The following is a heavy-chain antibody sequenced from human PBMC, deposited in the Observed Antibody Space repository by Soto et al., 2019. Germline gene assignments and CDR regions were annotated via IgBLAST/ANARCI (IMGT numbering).Heavy chain of an antibody. CDR1: GFTFSSYS. Sequence: EVQLVESGGGLVKPGGSLRLSCAASGFTFSSYSINWVRQAPGKGLEWVSSISSSSSYIYYADSVKGRFTISRDNAKNSLYLQMNSLRAEDTAVYYCARGHLRFLEWLPTPRRSLPLDYWGQGTLVTVSS. D-gene: IGHD3-3*01. J-gene: IGHJ4*02. CDR2: ISSSSSYI. CDR3: ARGHLRFLEWLPTPRRSLPLDY. V-gene: IGHV3-21*01.